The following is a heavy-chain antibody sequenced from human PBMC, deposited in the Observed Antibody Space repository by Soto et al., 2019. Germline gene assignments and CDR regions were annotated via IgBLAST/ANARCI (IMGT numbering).Heavy chain of an antibody. Sequence: PGGSLRLSCAASGFTFSMYWMHWVRQVPGKGPEWVSRINDDGSSTNYADSVKGRFTISRDNAKNTLYLQMNDLRAEDTAVYYCTRGLRSTSTGTGPFWGPGTMLTVYS. V-gene: IGHV3-74*01. D-gene: IGHD1-1*01. CDR1: GFTFSMYW. CDR3: TRGLRSTSTGTGPF. CDR2: INDDGSST. J-gene: IGHJ4*02.